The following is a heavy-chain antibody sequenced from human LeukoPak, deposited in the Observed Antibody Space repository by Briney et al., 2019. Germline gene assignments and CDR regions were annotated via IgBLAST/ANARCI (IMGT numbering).Heavy chain of an antibody. D-gene: IGHD3-10*01. Sequence: GGSLRLSCAASGFTLRRYWMQWVRQAPGQGLVWLSHINSDGSTTTYAASARGRFTTSRGTAKNTLYLQMNSLRAEDRAVYYCVRDNYGVDYWGQGTLVTVPS. CDR2: INSDGSTT. CDR3: VRDNYGVDY. V-gene: IGHV3-74*03. J-gene: IGHJ4*02. CDR1: GFTLRRYW.